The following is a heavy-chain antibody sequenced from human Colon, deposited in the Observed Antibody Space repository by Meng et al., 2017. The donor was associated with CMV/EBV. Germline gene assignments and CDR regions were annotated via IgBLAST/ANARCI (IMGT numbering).Heavy chain of an antibody. CDR2: IYPGESDA. J-gene: IGHJ4*02. Sequence: GESLKISCQVSGNRFSNSWIGWVRQMPGKGLDWMAIIYPGESDAVHNPSFQGRVTISADKSISTAYLQWSSLRASDTAMYYCARHYDASWFGYWGQGTLVTVSS. D-gene: IGHD2-2*01. V-gene: IGHV5-51*01. CDR1: GNRFSNSW. CDR3: ARHYDASWFGY.